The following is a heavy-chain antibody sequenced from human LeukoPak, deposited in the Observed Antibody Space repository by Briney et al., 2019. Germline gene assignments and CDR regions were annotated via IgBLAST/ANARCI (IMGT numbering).Heavy chain of an antibody. CDR1: GYIFTGYY. D-gene: IGHD6-13*01. Sequence: ASVKVSCKASGYIFTGYYMHWVRQAPGQGLEWMGRINPNSGGTNYAQKFQGRVTMTRDTSIGTAYMELSRLRSDDTAVYYCARDRRSSWFPFDYWGQGTLVTVSS. CDR2: INPNSGGT. CDR3: ARDRRSSWFPFDY. V-gene: IGHV1-2*06. J-gene: IGHJ4*02.